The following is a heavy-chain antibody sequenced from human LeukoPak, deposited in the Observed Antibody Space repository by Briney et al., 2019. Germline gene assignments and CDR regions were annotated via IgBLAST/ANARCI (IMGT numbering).Heavy chain of an antibody. CDR2: IYSGGST. J-gene: IGHJ4*02. CDR3: ARDRLEYYYDSSGYYHDY. V-gene: IGHV3-53*01. CDR1: GFTVSSNY. Sequence: GGSLRLSCAASGFTVSSNYMSWVRQAPGKGLEWVSVIYSGGSTYYADSVKGRFTISRDNSKNTLYLQMNCLRAEDTAVYYCARDRLEYYYDSSGYYHDYWGQGTLVTVSS. D-gene: IGHD3-22*01.